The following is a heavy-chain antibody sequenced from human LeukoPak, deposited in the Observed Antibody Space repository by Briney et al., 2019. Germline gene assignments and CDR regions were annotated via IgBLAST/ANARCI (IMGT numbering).Heavy chain of an antibody. J-gene: IGHJ4*02. Sequence: PSETLSLTCAVYGGSFSGYYWSWIRQPPGKGLEWIGEINHSGSTNYNPSLKSRVTISVDTSKNQFSLKLSSVTAADTAVYYCARDSSSSPFDYWGQGTPVTVSS. CDR3: ARDSSSSPFDY. V-gene: IGHV4-34*01. CDR2: INHSGST. D-gene: IGHD6-6*01. CDR1: GGSFSGYY.